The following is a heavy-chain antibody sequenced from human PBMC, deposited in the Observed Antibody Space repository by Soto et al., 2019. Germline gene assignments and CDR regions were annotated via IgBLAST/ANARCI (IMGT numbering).Heavy chain of an antibody. D-gene: IGHD1-26*01. CDR3: ARLPPSARDTSFPDY. V-gene: IGHV4-59*08. CDR1: PGSLRSYY. Sequence: QVQLQESGPGLVKPSETLSLTCTVSPGSLRSYYWSWIRQPPGKGLEWVGYIYYRGSTNYSPSLKSRVTMSVDTSTHQSSLKLSSVTAADTAVYYCARLPPSARDTSFPDYWGQGTLVTVSS. J-gene: IGHJ4*02. CDR2: IYYRGST.